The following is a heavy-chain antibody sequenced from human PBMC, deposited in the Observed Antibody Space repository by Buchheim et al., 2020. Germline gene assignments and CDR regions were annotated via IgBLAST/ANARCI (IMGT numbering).Heavy chain of an antibody. CDR1: GFTFSDYY. CDR3: ARTPVVVVAATADGQGGMDV. V-gene: IGHV3-11*06. CDR2: ISSSSSYT. D-gene: IGHD2-15*01. J-gene: IGHJ6*02. Sequence: QVQLVESGGGLVKPGGSLRLSCAASGFTFSDYYMSWIRQAPGKGLEWVSYISSSSSYTNYADSVKGRFTLSRDNAHNSLYLQMNSLRAEDTAVYYCARTPVVVVAATADGQGGMDVWGQGTT.